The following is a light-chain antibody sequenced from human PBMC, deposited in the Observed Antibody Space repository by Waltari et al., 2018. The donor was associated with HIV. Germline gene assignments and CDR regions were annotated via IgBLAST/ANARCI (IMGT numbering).Light chain of an antibody. CDR2: WAS. V-gene: IGKV4-1*01. J-gene: IGKJ2*01. Sequence: DIVMTQSPDPLAVSLGERASINCKSSQSLLYTSNSKNYLAWYQQRPGQPLKLLIYWASIRESGVPDRFSGSGSGTDFTLTISSLQAEDVAVYYCQQYNNWPRTFGQGTKLETK. CDR1: QSLLYTSNSKNY. CDR3: QQYNNWPRT.